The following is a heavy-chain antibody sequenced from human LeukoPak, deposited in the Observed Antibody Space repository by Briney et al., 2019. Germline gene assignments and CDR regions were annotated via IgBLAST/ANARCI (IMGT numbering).Heavy chain of an antibody. CDR2: IIPIFGIA. CDR3: ARVDTAIAFDY. Sequence: SVKVSCKASGGTFSSYAISWVRQAAGQGLEWMGRIIPIFGIANYAQKFQGRVTITADKSTSTAYMELSSLRSEDTAVYYCARVDTAIAFDYWGQGTLVTVSS. V-gene: IGHV1-69*04. J-gene: IGHJ4*02. D-gene: IGHD5-18*01. CDR1: GGTFSSYA.